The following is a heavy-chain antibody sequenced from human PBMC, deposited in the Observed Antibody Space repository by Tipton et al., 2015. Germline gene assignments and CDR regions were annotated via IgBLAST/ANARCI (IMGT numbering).Heavy chain of an antibody. D-gene: IGHD3-10*01. J-gene: IGHJ6*02. CDR2: ISGYNGNT. V-gene: IGHV1-18*01. Sequence: QLVQSGAEVKKPGSSVKVSCKASEGTFSSFALNWVRQAPGQGLEWMGWISGYNGNTNYAQNLQGRVTMTTDRSTSTAYMELRSLRSDDTAVYYCARDFWDYNGAGSYYNPRWGMDVWGQGTTVTVSS. CDR3: ARDFWDYNGAGSYYNPRWGMDV. CDR1: EGTFSSFA.